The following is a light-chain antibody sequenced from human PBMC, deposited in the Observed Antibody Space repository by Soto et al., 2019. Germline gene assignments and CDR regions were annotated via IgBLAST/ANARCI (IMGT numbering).Light chain of an antibody. CDR2: EAS. CDR3: QQSQAYTPLT. V-gene: IGKV1-5*03. CDR1: HSISNW. J-gene: IGKJ4*01. Sequence: DIQMTQSPSTLSAFVGDRVTITCRASHSISNWVAWYQQKAGKAPHLLIYEASTLLTGVPSRFSGSGSGTEFNLTVSSLQPDDSATDFFQQSQAYTPLTFGGGTQVQIK.